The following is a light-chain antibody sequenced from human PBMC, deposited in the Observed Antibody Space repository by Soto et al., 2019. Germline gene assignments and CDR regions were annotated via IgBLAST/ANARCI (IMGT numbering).Light chain of an antibody. CDR2: GTS. V-gene: IGKV3-20*01. J-gene: IGKJ1*01. CDR3: QQYDSIPPWT. CDR1: QTVGRSY. Sequence: EIVLTQSPGIMYLSPGERATLSCRASQTVGRSYLAWYQQKPGQAPRLLIFGTSTRATGIPDRFSGGGSGTDFTLTISRLDPEDYAVYFRQQYDSIPPWTFGQGTRVEVK.